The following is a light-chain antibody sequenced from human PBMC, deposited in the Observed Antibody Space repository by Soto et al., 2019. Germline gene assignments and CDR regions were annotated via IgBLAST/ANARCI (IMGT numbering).Light chain of an antibody. V-gene: IGKV1-39*01. CDR1: QSINKY. CDR2: GAS. CDR3: QQTYSTPFT. Sequence: DIQMTQSPSSLSASVGDRVTITCRASQSINKYINWYQQKPGKAPNLLINGASSLQSGVPSRFSGSGSGTDLTLTISNLQPEDFATCYCQQTYSTPFTFGPGTKVDIK. J-gene: IGKJ3*01.